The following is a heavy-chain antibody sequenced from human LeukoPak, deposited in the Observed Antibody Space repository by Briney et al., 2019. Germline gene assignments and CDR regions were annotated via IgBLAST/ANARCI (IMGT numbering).Heavy chain of an antibody. D-gene: IGHD6-13*01. CDR2: INPSRGST. CDR3: ASGGIAAADTLDN. Sequence: GASVKVSCKASGYTFTSYYMHWVRHAPRQGLERMGIINPSRGSTSYAQKVQGRVTMTRDMSTSTVYMELSSLRSEDTAVYYCASGGIAAADTLDNWGQGTLVTVSS. J-gene: IGHJ4*02. V-gene: IGHV1-46*01. CDR1: GYTFTSYY.